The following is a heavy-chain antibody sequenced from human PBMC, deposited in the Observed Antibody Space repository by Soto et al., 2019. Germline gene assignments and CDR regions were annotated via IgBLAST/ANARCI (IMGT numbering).Heavy chain of an antibody. CDR3: ARVGAIAPAEGDY. J-gene: IGHJ4*02. CDR1: GYTFTSYG. V-gene: IGHV1-18*01. CDR2: ISGYNNNK. Sequence: QIQLVQSGTEVREPGASVKVSCQASGYTFTSYGIIWVRQAPGQWLELMGWISGYNNNKNYVQKYAGRVTMTTDTSTRTAYMELRSLRSDDPAVYYSARVGAIAPAEGDYWGQGTLVTVSS. D-gene: IGHD1-26*01.